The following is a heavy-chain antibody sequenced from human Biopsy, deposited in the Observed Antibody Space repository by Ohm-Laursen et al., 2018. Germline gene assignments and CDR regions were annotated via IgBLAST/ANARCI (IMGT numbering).Heavy chain of an antibody. CDR2: ISYTGYT. D-gene: IGHD4-23*01. V-gene: IGHV4-59*11. CDR3: ARGSNEYGGLYFPH. Sequence: GTLSLTCTVSGGSFTGHYWSWIRQPPGKGLEWIGHISYTGYTSYKSSLKSRVTISLDTSRKHFSLRLTSLDAADTAVYYCARGSNEYGGLYFPHWGQGTLVTVSS. J-gene: IGHJ1*01. CDR1: GGSFTGHY.